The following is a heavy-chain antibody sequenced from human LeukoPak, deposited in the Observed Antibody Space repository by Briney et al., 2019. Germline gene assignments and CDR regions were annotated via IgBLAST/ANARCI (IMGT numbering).Heavy chain of an antibody. V-gene: IGHV3-43*02. CDR2: ISGDGVST. Sequence: GGSLRLSCVASGLPIADXXXXXXSQAPGXGLEWVSLISGDGVSTFYADSVKGRFSIXRDNSKNSLYLEMNSLRTEDAAMYYCAKESGKFDYWGQGTLVAVSS. J-gene: IGHJ4*02. CDR1: GLPIADXX. CDR3: AKESGKFDY.